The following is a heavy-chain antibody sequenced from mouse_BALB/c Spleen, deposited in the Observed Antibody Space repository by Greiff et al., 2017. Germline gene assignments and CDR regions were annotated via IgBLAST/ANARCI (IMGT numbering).Heavy chain of an antibody. V-gene: IGHV7-1*02. Sequence: EVKVVESGGGLVQPGGSLRLSCATSGFTFSDFYMEWVRQPPGKRLEWIAASRNKANDYTTEYSASVKGRFIVSRDTSQSILYLQMNALRAEDTAIYYCARDARVRRAAWFAYWGQGTLVTVSA. J-gene: IGHJ3*01. CDR1: GFTFSDFY. D-gene: IGHD2-14*01. CDR3: ARDARVRRAAWFAY. CDR2: SRNKANDYTT.